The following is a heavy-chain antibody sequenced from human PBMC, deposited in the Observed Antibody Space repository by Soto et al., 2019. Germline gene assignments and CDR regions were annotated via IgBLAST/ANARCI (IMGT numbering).Heavy chain of an antibody. V-gene: IGHV3-21*01. D-gene: IGHD6-19*01. CDR2: ISSSSSYI. CDR3: ARADGSGWSHGMDV. J-gene: IGHJ6*02. CDR1: GFTFISYS. Sequence: GGSLRLSCAASGFTFISYSMNWVLQAPGKGLEWVSSISSSSSYIYYADSVKGRFTISRDNAKNSLYLQMNSLRAEDTAVYYCARADGSGWSHGMDVWGQGTTVTVSS.